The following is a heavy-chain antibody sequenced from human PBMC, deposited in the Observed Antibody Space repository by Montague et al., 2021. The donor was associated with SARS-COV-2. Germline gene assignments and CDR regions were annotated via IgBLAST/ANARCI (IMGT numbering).Heavy chain of an antibody. CDR1: GGSFSVYY. Sequence: SETLSLTCAVYGGSFSVYYWSWLRQSPRSGLEWIAEINHSGTANYNPSLKSRVTISVDTSKNQFSLRLSSVTAADTAVYYCARHSGRDTIFGVVIIFDAFDIWGQGTMVTVSS. CDR2: INHSGTA. CDR3: ARHSGRDTIFGVVIIFDAFDI. V-gene: IGHV4-34*01. J-gene: IGHJ3*02. D-gene: IGHD3-3*01.